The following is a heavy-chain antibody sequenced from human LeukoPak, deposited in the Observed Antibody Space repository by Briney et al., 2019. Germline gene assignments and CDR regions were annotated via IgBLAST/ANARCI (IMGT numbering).Heavy chain of an antibody. CDR3: ARRLLPSSGNSYFDY. V-gene: IGHV4-59*08. J-gene: IGHJ4*02. CDR2: INYSGIT. D-gene: IGHD3-10*01. CDR1: GGSISSYY. Sequence: SETLSLTCTVSGGSISSYYWSWIRQPPGKGLEWIGYINYSGITNYNPSLKSRVSISVDTSKNQIYLRLSSVTAADTAVYYCARRLLPSSGNSYFDYWGQGTLVTVSS.